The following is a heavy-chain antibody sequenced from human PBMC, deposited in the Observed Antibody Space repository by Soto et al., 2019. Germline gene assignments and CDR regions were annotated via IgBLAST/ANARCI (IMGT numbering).Heavy chain of an antibody. V-gene: IGHV1-69*02. CDR1: GGTFSSYT. J-gene: IGHJ4*02. Sequence: QVQLVQSGAEVKKPGSSVKVSCKASGGTFSSYTISWVRQAPGQGLEWMGRIIPILGIANYAQKFQGRVTIXAXXSTSTAYMELSSLRSEDTAVYYCARGSMVRGVLDYWGQGTLVTVSS. CDR3: ARGSMVRGVLDY. CDR2: IIPILGIA. D-gene: IGHD3-10*01.